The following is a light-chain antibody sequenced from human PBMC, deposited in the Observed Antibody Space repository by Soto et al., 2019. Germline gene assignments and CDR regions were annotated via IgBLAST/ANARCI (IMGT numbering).Light chain of an antibody. CDR3: QQRTNWPWT. CDR1: QSVNSY. CDR2: DVF. J-gene: IGKJ1*01. V-gene: IGKV3-11*01. Sequence: EIVLTQSPATLSLSPGERVTLSCRASQSVNSYLGWYQQKPGQAPRLLIYDVFKRATGIPARFSGSGSGTDFTLTISSLEPEDSAVYYCQQRTNWPWTFGQGTKVEI.